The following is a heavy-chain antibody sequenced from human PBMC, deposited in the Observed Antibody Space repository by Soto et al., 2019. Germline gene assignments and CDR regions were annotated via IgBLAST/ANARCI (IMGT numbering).Heavy chain of an antibody. V-gene: IGHV3-66*01. CDR3: ARDHYDFWSGHYYYYYMDV. J-gene: IGHJ6*03. CDR2: IYSGGST. Sequence: EVQLVESGGGLVQPGGSLSLSWAASEFTVISNYMSWVGQAPGKGLEWASVIYSGGSTYYVDSLKGRFTISRDNSKNTLYLQMNSLRAEDTAVYYCARDHYDFWSGHYYYYYMDVWGKGTTVTVSS. D-gene: IGHD3-3*01. CDR1: EFTVISNY.